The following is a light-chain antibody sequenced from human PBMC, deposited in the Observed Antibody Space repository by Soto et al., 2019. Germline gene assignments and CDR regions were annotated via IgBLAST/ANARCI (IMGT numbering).Light chain of an antibody. CDR3: QQTYSAPGT. CDR2: AAS. CDR1: QNINKY. Sequence: DIQMTQSPSSLSASLGDRVTITCRASQNINKYLNWYQHKPGKAPSLLIYAASSLHTGVPRRFSGSGAGTYFTLTIASLQHEDIATYYCQQTYSAPGTFGRGTKVEIK. V-gene: IGKV1-39*01. J-gene: IGKJ1*01.